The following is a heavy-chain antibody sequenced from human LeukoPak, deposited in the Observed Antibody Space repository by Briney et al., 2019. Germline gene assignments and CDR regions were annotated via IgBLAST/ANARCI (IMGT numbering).Heavy chain of an antibody. CDR3: ARSKAHLSTSWYDTWFDP. D-gene: IGHD2-2*01. CDR1: GYSVSSGYY. V-gene: IGHV4-38-2*02. CDR2: MYHSGDT. J-gene: IGHJ5*02. Sequence: SETLSLTCTVSGYSVSSGYYWGWIRQPPGKGLEWIGSMYHSGDTYHNPSLKSRVTISVDTSKDQLSLKLSSVTAADTAVYYCARSKAHLSTSWYDTWFDPWGRGTLVTVSS.